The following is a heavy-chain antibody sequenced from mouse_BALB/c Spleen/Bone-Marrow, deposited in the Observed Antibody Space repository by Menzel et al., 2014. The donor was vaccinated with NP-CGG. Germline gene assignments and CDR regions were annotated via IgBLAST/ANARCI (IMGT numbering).Heavy chain of an antibody. D-gene: IGHD1-1*01. CDR2: IWRGGST. CDR1: GFSLTRNG. J-gene: IGHJ1*01. Sequence: QVQLQQSGPGLVQPSQSLSITCTVSGFSLTRNGVHWVRQSPGKGLEWLGVIWRGGSTDYNEAFMSRLSITKDNSKSXVFFKMNSLQGDDTAIYYCAKGGITTVWYFDVWGAGTTVTVSS. V-gene: IGHV2-5*01. CDR3: AKGGITTVWYFDV.